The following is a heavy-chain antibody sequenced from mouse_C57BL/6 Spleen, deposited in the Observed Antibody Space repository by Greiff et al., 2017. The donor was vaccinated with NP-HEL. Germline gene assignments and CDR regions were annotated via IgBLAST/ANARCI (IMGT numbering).Heavy chain of an antibody. D-gene: IGHD4-1*01. J-gene: IGHJ2*01. Sequence: EVHLVESGGDLVKPGGSLKLSCAASGFTFSSYGMSWVRQTPDKRLEWVATISSGGSYTYYPDSVKGRFTISRDNAKNTLYLQMSSLKSEDTAMYYCARHGPSNSYYFDYWGQGTTLTVSS. CDR1: GFTFSSYG. CDR2: ISSGGSYT. V-gene: IGHV5-6*01. CDR3: ARHGPSNSYYFDY.